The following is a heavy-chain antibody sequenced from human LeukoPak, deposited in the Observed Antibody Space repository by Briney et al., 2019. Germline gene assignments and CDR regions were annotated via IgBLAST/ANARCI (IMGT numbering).Heavy chain of an antibody. D-gene: IGHD5-12*01. CDR1: GGSISSGSYY. CDR2: IYYSGST. CDR3: ARDSSGYSGYEGAFDI. Sequence: PSQTLSLTCTVSGGSISSGSYYWSWIRQPPGKGLEWIGYIYYSGSTNYNPSLKSRVTISVDTSKNQFSLKLSSVTAADTAVYYCARDSSGYSGYEGAFDIWGQGTMVTVSS. V-gene: IGHV4-61*01. J-gene: IGHJ3*02.